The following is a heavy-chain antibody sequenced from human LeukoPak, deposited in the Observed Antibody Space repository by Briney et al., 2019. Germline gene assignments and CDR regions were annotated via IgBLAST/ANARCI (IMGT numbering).Heavy chain of an antibody. J-gene: IGHJ4*02. V-gene: IGHV1-2*02. Sequence: GASVKVSCKASGSTFTGYYMHWVRQAPGQWLEWMGWINPNSGGTNYAQKFQGRVTMTRDTSISTAYMELSRLRSDDTAMYYCARGGFCGSTTCYPFDYWGQGTLVTVSS. CDR1: GSTFTGYY. D-gene: IGHD2-2*01. CDR3: ARGGFCGSTTCYPFDY. CDR2: INPNSGGT.